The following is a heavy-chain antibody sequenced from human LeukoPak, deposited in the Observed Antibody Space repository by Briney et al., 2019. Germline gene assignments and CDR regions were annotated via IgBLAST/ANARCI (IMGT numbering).Heavy chain of an antibody. D-gene: IGHD1-1*01. CDR1: GGSISSYY. J-gene: IGHJ6*03. CDR2: INYSGST. CDR3: ARVTHWYMDV. Sequence: SSKTLSLTCTVSGGSISSYYWSWIRQPPGKGLEWIGYINYSGSTYNPSLKSRVTMSVDTSKNQFSLKLSSVTAADTAVYYCARVTHWYMDVWGKGTTVTVSS. V-gene: IGHV4-59*01.